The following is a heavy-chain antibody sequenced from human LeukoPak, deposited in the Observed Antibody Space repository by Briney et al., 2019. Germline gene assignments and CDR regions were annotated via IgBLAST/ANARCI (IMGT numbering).Heavy chain of an antibody. D-gene: IGHD1-1*01. CDR2: IYYSGST. CDR1: GASISSSSYD. Sequence: SETLSLTCTVSGASISSSSYDWGWLRQPPGKGLEWIGSIYYSGSTYYHPSLKSRVTISVDTSKNQFSLKLSSVTAADTAVYYCARVPAAEGYDWNGGVWFDPWGQGTLVTVSS. CDR3: ARVPAAEGYDWNGGVWFDP. V-gene: IGHV4-39*07. J-gene: IGHJ5*02.